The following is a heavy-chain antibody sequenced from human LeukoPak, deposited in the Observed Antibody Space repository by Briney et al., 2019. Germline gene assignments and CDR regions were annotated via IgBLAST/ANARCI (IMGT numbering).Heavy chain of an antibody. CDR3: ARAVGATDPGLYNY. J-gene: IGHJ4*02. CDR2: IIPILGIA. D-gene: IGHD1-26*01. Sequence: SVKVSCKASGGTFSSYAISWVRQAPGQGLEWMGRIIPILGIANYAQKFQGRVTITADKSTSTAYMELSSLRSEDTAVYYCARAVGATDPGLYNYWGQGTLVTVSS. CDR1: GGTFSSYA. V-gene: IGHV1-69*04.